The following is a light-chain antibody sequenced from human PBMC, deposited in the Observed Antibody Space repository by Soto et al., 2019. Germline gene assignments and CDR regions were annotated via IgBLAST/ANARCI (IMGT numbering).Light chain of an antibody. CDR3: CSYIIYRTFV. J-gene: IGLJ3*02. V-gene: IGLV2-23*02. Sequence: QSALTQPASMSGSPGQSITISCTGTSSDVGTFNVVSWYQQHPGKAPKLLIYGVTKRPSGVSNRFSGSRSGNTASLTISGLQAEDEADYYCCSYIIYRTFVFGGGTKLTVL. CDR2: GVT. CDR1: SSDVGTFNV.